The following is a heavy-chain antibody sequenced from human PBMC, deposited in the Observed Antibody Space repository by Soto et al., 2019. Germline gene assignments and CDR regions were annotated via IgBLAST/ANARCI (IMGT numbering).Heavy chain of an antibody. CDR1: GFTFSTYT. J-gene: IGHJ5*01. CDR2: ISSGSSYI. V-gene: IGHV3-21*01. D-gene: IGHD3-10*01. Sequence: PGGSLRLSCAASGFTFSTYTMDWVRQAPGKGLEWISSISSGSSYIYYAGSVKGRFTIYRDNAKNSLFLQMNSLRADDTAVYYCARDILSGGAYHDSCGQGTKVTVYS. CDR3: ARDILSGGAYHDS.